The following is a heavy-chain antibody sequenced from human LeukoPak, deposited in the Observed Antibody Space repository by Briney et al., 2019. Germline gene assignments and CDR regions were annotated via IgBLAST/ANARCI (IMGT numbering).Heavy chain of an antibody. CDR2: IWYDGSNK. Sequence: GGSLRLSCAASGFTFSSYGMHWVRQAPGKGLEWVAVIWYDGSNKYYADSVKGRFTISRDNSKNTLYLQMNSLRAEDTAVYYCVRESPEPGYGYGHVDYWGQGTLVTVSS. V-gene: IGHV3-33*01. J-gene: IGHJ4*02. CDR1: GFTFSSYG. CDR3: VRESPEPGYGYGHVDY. D-gene: IGHD5-18*01.